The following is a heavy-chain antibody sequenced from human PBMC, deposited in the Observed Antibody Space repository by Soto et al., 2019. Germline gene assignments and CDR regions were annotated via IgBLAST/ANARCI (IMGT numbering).Heavy chain of an antibody. CDR1: GGPIKTGDYY. D-gene: IGHD3-10*01. Sequence: SETLSLTCSVSGGPIKTGDYYWNWIRQPPGKGLEWIGYVFYSGATNYSPSLKSRAAISMDTSKNQFSLSLTSVTAADTAVYYCARAGFSYGHLLFWGQGIRVTVSS. J-gene: IGHJ4*02. V-gene: IGHV4-30-4*01. CDR2: VFYSGAT. CDR3: ARAGFSYGHLLF.